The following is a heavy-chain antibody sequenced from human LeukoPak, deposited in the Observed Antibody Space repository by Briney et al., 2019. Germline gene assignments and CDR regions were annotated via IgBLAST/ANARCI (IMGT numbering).Heavy chain of an antibody. CDR2: INWNGGST. CDR1: GFTFDDYG. CDR3: ARDPISHASSYLFDY. J-gene: IGHJ4*02. D-gene: IGHD6-13*01. V-gene: IGHV3-20*04. Sequence: GGSLRLSCAASGFTFDDYGMSWVRQAPGKGLEWVSGINWNGGSTGYADSVKGRFTISRDNAKNSLYLQMNSLGAEDTALYYCARDPISHASSYLFDYWGQGTLVTVSS.